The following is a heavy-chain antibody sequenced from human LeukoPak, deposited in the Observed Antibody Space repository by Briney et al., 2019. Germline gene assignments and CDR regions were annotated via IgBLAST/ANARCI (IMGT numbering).Heavy chain of an antibody. CDR2: IYYSGST. CDR3: ARGSWGDYAGLFLD. J-gene: IGHJ4*02. Sequence: KPSETLSLTCTVSGGSSSSNYWSWIRQPPGKGLEWIGYIYYSGSTNYNPSLKSRVTISVDTSKNQFSLKLSSVTAADTAVYYCARGSWGDYAGLFLDWGQGTLVTVSS. V-gene: IGHV4-59*01. D-gene: IGHD4-17*01. CDR1: GGSSSSNY.